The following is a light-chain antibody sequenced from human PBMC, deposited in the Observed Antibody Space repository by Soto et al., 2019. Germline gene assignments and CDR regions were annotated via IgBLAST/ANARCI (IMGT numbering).Light chain of an antibody. Sequence: DIPMTQSPSTLSASVGDRVTITCRASQSIGAWVTWYQQKPGKAPKLLIYKASTLEGGVPSRFSGSGSGTEFTLTISSLQPDDFATYYCQQYNTNLFTFGPGTKVDIK. V-gene: IGKV1-5*03. CDR2: KAS. J-gene: IGKJ3*01. CDR1: QSIGAW. CDR3: QQYNTNLFT.